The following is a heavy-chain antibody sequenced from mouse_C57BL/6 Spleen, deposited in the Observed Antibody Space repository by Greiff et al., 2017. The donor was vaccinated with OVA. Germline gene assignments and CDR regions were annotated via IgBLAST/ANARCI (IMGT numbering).Heavy chain of an antibody. D-gene: IGHD2-4*01. CDR3: ARYGDYDGLYWYFDV. CDR1: GYAFSSYW. J-gene: IGHJ1*03. V-gene: IGHV1-80*01. CDR2: IYPGDGDT. Sequence: QVQLQQSGAELVKPGASVKISCKASGYAFSSYWMNWVKQRPGKGLEWIGQIYPGDGDTNYNGKFKGKATLTADKSSSTAYMQLSSLTSEDSAVYFCARYGDYDGLYWYFDVWGTGTTVTVSS.